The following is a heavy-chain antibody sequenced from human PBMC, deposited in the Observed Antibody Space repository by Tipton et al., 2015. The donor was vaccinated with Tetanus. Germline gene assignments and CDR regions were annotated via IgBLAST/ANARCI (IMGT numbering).Heavy chain of an antibody. CDR3: ASTASCSY. J-gene: IGHJ4*02. V-gene: IGHV3-13*01. D-gene: IGHD2-21*01. CDR2: IDTAGDT. CDR1: GFTITDHD. Sequence: GSLRLSCAASGFTITDHDMYWVRQTPGKRLEWVSAIDTAGDTYYRGSVKGRFTISRDNSQNTLYLQMSNLRAEDTGIYFCASTASCSYWGQGALVTVSS.